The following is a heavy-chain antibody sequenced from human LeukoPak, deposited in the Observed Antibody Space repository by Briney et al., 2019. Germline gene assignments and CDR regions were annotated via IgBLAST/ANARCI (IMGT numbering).Heavy chain of an antibody. V-gene: IGHV1-69*02. CDR2: IIPILGIA. Sequence: ASVKVSCKASGGTFSSYTISWVRQAPGQGLEWMGRIIPILGIANYAQKFQGRVTITADKSTSTAYMELSSLRSEDTAVYYCASPRALYCSSTSCQTANGAFDIWGQGTMVTVSS. J-gene: IGHJ3*02. D-gene: IGHD2-2*01. CDR1: GGTFSSYT. CDR3: ASPRALYCSSTSCQTANGAFDI.